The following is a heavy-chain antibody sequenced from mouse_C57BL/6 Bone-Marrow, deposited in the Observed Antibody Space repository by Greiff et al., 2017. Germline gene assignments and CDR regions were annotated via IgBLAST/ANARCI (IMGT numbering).Heavy chain of an antibody. CDR3: ARSNYFYAMDY. D-gene: IGHD2-5*01. J-gene: IGHJ4*01. CDR2: INPNNGGT. CDR1: GYTFTDDY. Sequence: EVQLQQSGPELVKPGASVKISCKASGYTFTDDYMNWLKQSHGRSLEWIGDINPNNGGTSYNQKFKGKDTLTVDKSTSTAYMELRSLTSEDAAVYYCARSNYFYAMDYWGQGTSVTVSA. V-gene: IGHV1-26*01.